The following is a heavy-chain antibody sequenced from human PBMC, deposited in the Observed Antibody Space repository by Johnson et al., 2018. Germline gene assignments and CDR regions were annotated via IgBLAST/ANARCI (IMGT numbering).Heavy chain of an antibody. J-gene: IGHJ6*02. Sequence: VQLVESGGGLVQPGGSLRLSCAASGFTFSSYWMSWVRQAPGKGLEWVANIKQDGSEKYYVDSVKGRFTISRDNAKNSLYLQMNSLRAEETAVYYCARDPLLIVGGTGYYYYGMDVWGQGTTVTVSS. D-gene: IGHD1-26*01. CDR1: GFTFSSYW. CDR2: IKQDGSEK. V-gene: IGHV3-7*01. CDR3: ARDPLLIVGGTGYYYYGMDV.